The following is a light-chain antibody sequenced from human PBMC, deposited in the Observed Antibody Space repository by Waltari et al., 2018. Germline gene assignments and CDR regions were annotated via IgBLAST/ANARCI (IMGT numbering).Light chain of an antibody. CDR1: QSVLYSANNRNY. V-gene: IGKV4-1*01. J-gene: IGKJ3*01. Sequence: DIVMTQSPDSLAVSLGERAIINCKSSQSVLYSANNRNYLALYQQKPGQPPKLLIFWASTRESGVPDRFSGRGSGTDFTLTISSLQAEDVAVYYCQQYYSPFTFGPGTKVDIK. CDR2: WAS. CDR3: QQYYSPFT.